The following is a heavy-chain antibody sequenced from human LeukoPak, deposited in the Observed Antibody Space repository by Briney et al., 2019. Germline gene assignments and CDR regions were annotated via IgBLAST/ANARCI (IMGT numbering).Heavy chain of an antibody. CDR2: IKQDGIVK. D-gene: IGHD6-6*01. Sequence: QPGGSLRLSCAASGFTFSNYWMSWVRQAPGKGLEWVANIKQDGIVKFYVDSLTGRFTISRDNAKNSVYLQMNSLRAEDTAAYYCARIGYSSSSFDYWGQGTLVIVSS. CDR3: ARIGYSSSSFDY. V-gene: IGHV3-7*01. CDR1: GFTFSNYW. J-gene: IGHJ4*02.